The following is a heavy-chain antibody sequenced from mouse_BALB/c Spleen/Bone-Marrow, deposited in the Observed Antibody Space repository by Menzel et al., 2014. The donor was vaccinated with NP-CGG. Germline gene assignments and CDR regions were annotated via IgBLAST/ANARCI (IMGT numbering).Heavy chain of an antibody. Sequence: QVQLQQSGPELVKPGASVKISCKASGYAFSSSWMNWVKQRPGQGLEWIGRIYPGDGDTNYNGKFKGKATLTADESSSTAYMQLSSLTSVDSAVYFCARHAYGNSYWYFDVWGAGTTVTVSS. J-gene: IGHJ1*01. V-gene: IGHV1-82*01. D-gene: IGHD2-1*01. CDR1: GYAFSSSW. CDR2: IYPGDGDT. CDR3: ARHAYGNSYWYFDV.